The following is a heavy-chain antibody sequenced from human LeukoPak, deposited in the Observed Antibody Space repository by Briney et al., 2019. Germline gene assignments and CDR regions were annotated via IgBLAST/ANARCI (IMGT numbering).Heavy chain of an antibody. V-gene: IGHV3-7*05. Sequence: GGSLRLSCAVSGFTFSDYWMTWVRQAPGKGLEWVANINEDGNEKNYLDSVKGRFTVSRDHDENSVYLQMNTLRVEDTAVYYCVRGGDLWGQGTLVTVSS. CDR1: GFTFSDYW. J-gene: IGHJ4*02. CDR2: INEDGNEK. D-gene: IGHD6-25*01. CDR3: VRGGDL.